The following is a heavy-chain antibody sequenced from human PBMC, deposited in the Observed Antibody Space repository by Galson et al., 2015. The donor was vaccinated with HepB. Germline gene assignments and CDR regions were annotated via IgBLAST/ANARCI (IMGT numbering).Heavy chain of an antibody. CDR1: GFTFTSSA. J-gene: IGHJ5*02. V-gene: IGHV1-58*01. D-gene: IGHD2-2*01. CDR3: AAAWVVVPAAGGAYNWFDP. CDR2: IVVGSGNT. Sequence: SVKVSCKASGFTFTSSAVQWVRQARGQRLEWIGWIVVGSGNTNYAQKFQERVTITRDMSTSTAYMELSSLRSEDTAVYYCAAAWVVVPAAGGAYNWFDPWGQGTLVTVSS.